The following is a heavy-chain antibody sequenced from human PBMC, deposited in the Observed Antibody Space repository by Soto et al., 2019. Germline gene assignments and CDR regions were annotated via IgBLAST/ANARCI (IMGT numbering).Heavy chain of an antibody. Sequence: PGGSLRLSCAASGFTINSNYMSWVRQAPGKGLEWVSVIYSGGNTYYTDSVKDRIIISRDNSKNTLYLQMNSLRVEDSAVYYCARTHCSGNSCYFFDLWGRGALVTVS. D-gene: IGHD2-15*01. CDR2: IYSGGNT. J-gene: IGHJ4*02. CDR3: ARTHCSGNSCYFFDL. CDR1: GFTINSNY. V-gene: IGHV3-66*01.